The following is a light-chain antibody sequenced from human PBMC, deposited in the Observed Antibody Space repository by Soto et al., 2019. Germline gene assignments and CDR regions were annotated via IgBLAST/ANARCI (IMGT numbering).Light chain of an antibody. V-gene: IGKV3D-20*01. CDR3: QQYARSPWT. CDR1: QSVTNNY. J-gene: IGKJ1*01. Sequence: EIVLTQSPVTLSLSPGERATLSCGASQSVTNNYLAWYQQKPGLAPRLLIYDASNRATGIPDRFSGSGSGTDFTLTISRLEPEDFEVYYCQQYARSPWTLGQGTKVDIK. CDR2: DAS.